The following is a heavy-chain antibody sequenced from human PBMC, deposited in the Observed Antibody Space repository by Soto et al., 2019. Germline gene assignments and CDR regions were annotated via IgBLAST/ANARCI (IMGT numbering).Heavy chain of an antibody. CDR2: ISYDGSNK. Sequence: GGSLRLSCAASGFTFSSYGMHWVRQAPGKGLEWVAVISYDGSNKYYADSVKGRFTISRDNSKNTLYLQMNSLRAEDTAVYYCAKSFGVRGVLYYYYGMDVWGQGTTVTVPS. D-gene: IGHD3-10*01. CDR3: AKSFGVRGVLYYYYGMDV. CDR1: GFTFSSYG. V-gene: IGHV3-30*18. J-gene: IGHJ6*02.